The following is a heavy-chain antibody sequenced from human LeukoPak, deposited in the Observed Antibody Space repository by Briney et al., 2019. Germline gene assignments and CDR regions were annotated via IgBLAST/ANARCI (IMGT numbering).Heavy chain of an antibody. D-gene: IGHD6-6*01. CDR3: ARAEYSSSSRFDY. J-gene: IGHJ4*02. CDR1: GGSISSSNYY. Sequence: SETLSLTCTVSGGSISSSNYYWDWIRQPPGRGLEWIGTMYYSGRTYYYNPSLKSRVTISVDTSKNQFSLKLSSVTAADTAVYYCARAEYSSSSRFDYWGQGTLVTVSS. V-gene: IGHV4-39*07. CDR2: MYYSGRTY.